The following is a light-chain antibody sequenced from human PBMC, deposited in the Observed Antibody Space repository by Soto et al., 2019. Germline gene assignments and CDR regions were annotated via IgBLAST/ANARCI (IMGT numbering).Light chain of an antibody. CDR2: AAS. CDR1: QSISSY. J-gene: IGKJ2*01. Sequence: DIQMTQSPSSLSASVGDRVTITCRASQSISSYLNWYQQKPGKAPKLLIYAASSLQSGVPSRFSGSGSGTDFTITISSLQHEDFATYYCQQSYSTPYTFGQGTKLEIK. V-gene: IGKV1-39*01. CDR3: QQSYSTPYT.